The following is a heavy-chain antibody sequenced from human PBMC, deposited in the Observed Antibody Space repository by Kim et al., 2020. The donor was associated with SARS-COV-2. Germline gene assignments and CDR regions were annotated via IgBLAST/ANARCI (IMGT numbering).Heavy chain of an antibody. D-gene: IGHD3-16*02. J-gene: IGHJ4*02. CDR3: ARVLFGGVIVS. V-gene: IGHV4-4*02. CDR2: T. Sequence: TNYNPSLKSRVTISVDKSKNQFSLKLSSVTAADTAVYYCARVLFGGVIVSWGQATLVTVSS.